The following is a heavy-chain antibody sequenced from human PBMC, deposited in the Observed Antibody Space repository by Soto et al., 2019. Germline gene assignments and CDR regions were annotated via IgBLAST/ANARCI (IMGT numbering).Heavy chain of an antibody. CDR2: IDHSGST. Sequence: SETLSLTCAVHRGSFNAYSWTWIRQPPGKGLEWIGEIDHSGSTTYNPSLKSRIIMSVDTSKNQFSLNVSSMTAEDTAVYYCARASGGAYYYYGMDVWGQGTTVTVSS. CDR1: RGSFNAYS. V-gene: IGHV4-34*01. J-gene: IGHJ6*02. D-gene: IGHD2-15*01. CDR3: ARASGGAYYYYGMDV.